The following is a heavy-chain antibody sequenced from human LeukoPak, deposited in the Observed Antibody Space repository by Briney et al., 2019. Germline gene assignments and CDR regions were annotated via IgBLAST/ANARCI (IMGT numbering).Heavy chain of an antibody. CDR2: ISYDGSNK. CDR1: GFTFSSYG. D-gene: IGHD3-10*01. Sequence: GGSLRLSCAASGFTFSSYGMHWVRQAPGKGLEWVAVISYDGSNKYYADSVKGRFTSSRDNAKKSLYLQMNSLRAEVTAVYYCARDLLGYNYHYMDVWGKGTTVTVSS. CDR3: ARDLLGYNYHYMDV. J-gene: IGHJ6*03. V-gene: IGHV3-30*03.